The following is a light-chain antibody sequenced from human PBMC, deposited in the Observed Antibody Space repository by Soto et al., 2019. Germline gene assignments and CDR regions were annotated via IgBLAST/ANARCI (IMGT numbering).Light chain of an antibody. CDR2: GNS. CDR1: SSNIGAGYD. Sequence: QSVLTQPPSVSGAPGQRVTISCTGSSSNIGAGYDVHWYQQLPGTAPKLLIYGNSNRPSGVPDRFSGSKSGTSASLAITGLQAEDAADYYCQSYDSSLPWVFGGGTKLTDL. V-gene: IGLV1-40*01. J-gene: IGLJ3*02. CDR3: QSYDSSLPWV.